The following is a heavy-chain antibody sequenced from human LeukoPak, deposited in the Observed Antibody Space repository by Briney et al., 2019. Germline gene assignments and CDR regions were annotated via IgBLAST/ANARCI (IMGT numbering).Heavy chain of an antibody. CDR1: GYTFTGYY. CDR2: INPNSGGT. CDR3: ARFGIAAAGTFDY. V-gene: IGHV1-2*02. J-gene: IGHJ4*02. D-gene: IGHD6-13*01. Sequence: AASVKVSSKASGYTFTGYYMHWVRQAPGQGLEWMGWINPNSGGTNYAQKFQGRVTMTRDTSISTAYMELSRLRSDDTAVYYCARFGIAAAGTFDYWGQGTLVTVSS.